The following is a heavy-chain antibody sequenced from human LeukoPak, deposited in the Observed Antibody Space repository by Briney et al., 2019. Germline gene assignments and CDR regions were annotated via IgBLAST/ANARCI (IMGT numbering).Heavy chain of an antibody. CDR2: TYYRSKWYN. J-gene: IGHJ4*02. V-gene: IGHV6-1*01. Sequence: SQTLSLTCAISGDSVSSNRAGWNWIRQPPSRGLEWLGRTYYRSKWYNDFAPSVRNRITINPDTSKNQFSLQLNSVTPEDTAVYYCARASSYNWNLVVDYWGQGTLVTVSS. CDR3: ARASSYNWNLVVDY. D-gene: IGHD1-7*01. CDR1: GDSVSSNRAG.